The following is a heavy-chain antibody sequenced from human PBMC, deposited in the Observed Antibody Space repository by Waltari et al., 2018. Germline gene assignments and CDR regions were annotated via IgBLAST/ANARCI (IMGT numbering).Heavy chain of an antibody. D-gene: IGHD1-26*01. Sequence: QVQLVQSGAEVKKPGASVKVSCKASGYTFTSYGISWVRQAPGQGLEWMGWVSAYNGNTNYAQKLQGRVTMTTDTSTSTAYMELRSLRSDDTAVYYCARPSYSGSSWYYYYGMDVWGQGTTVTVSS. CDR3: ARPSYSGSSWYYYYGMDV. V-gene: IGHV1-18*01. J-gene: IGHJ6*02. CDR2: VSAYNGNT. CDR1: GYTFTSYG.